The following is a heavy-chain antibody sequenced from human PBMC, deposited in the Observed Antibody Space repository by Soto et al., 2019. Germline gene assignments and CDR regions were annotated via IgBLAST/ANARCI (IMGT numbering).Heavy chain of an antibody. CDR3: ADYESLNVYFPQYSFDY. CDR1: GASLGSSSYY. CDR2: IYYSGST. V-gene: IGHV4-39*02. D-gene: IGHD3-16*01. Sequence: SETLSLTCTVSGASLGSSSYYWGWIRQPPGKGLEWIGSIYYSGSTYYNPSLQSRVTISVDTSNNHFSLKLSSATAADTAVYYCADYESLNVYFPQYSFDYWGQGAPVTVSS. J-gene: IGHJ4*02.